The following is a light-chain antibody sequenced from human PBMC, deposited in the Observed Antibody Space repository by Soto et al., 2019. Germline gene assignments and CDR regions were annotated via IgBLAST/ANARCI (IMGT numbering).Light chain of an antibody. CDR2: LNSDGSH. Sequence: QPVLTQSPSASASLGASARLTCTLSSGHSTYAIAWHQQQPEKGPRYLMKLNSDGSHSKGDGIPDRFSGSSSGAERYLTISSLQSEDEADYYCQTWGTDYHVVFGGGTKVTVL. CDR1: SGHSTYA. J-gene: IGLJ2*01. CDR3: QTWGTDYHVV. V-gene: IGLV4-69*01.